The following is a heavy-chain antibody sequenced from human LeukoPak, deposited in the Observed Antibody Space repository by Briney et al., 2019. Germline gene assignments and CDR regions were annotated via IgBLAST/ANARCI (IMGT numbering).Heavy chain of an antibody. D-gene: IGHD3-22*01. CDR3: ARTLVVINDAFDI. CDR1: GYTFTGYY. J-gene: IGHJ3*02. CDR2: INPNSGDT. V-gene: IGHV1-2*02. Sequence: ASMKVSCKASGYTFTGYYIHWVRQAPGQGLEWMGWINPNSGDTNYAQKFRGRVSMTGDTSISTAYMELSRLRSDDTAVYYCARTLVVINDAFDIWGQGTMVTVSS.